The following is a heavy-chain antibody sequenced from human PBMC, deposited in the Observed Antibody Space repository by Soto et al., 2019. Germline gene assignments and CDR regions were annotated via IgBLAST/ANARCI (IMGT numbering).Heavy chain of an antibody. V-gene: IGHV4-31*03. Sequence: SETLSLTCSVSGGSISSGGYYWSWIRQHPGKGLEWIGYIYNSGSTFYNPSLKSRVTISVDTSNNQFSLKLRSLTAADTAVYFCARGPTDYSENNRFDPWGQGTLVTVSS. CDR2: IYNSGST. J-gene: IGHJ5*02. CDR3: ARGPTDYSENNRFDP. CDR1: GGSISSGGYY. D-gene: IGHD4-4*01.